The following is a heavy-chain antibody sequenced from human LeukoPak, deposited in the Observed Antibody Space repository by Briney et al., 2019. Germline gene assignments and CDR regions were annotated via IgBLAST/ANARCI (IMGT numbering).Heavy chain of an antibody. V-gene: IGHV4-34*01. CDR3: ARAPTVTTRYDY. CDR2: INHSGST. D-gene: IGHD4-17*01. CDR1: GGSFSGYY. Sequence: SETLSLTCAVYGGSFSGYYWSWIRQPPGKGLEWIGEINHSGSTNYNPSLKSRVTISVDTSKNQLSLKLSSVTAADTAVYYCARAPTVTTRYDYWGQGTLVTVSS. J-gene: IGHJ4*02.